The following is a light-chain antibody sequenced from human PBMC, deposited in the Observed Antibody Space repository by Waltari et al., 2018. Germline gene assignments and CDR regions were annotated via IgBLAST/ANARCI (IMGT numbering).Light chain of an antibody. CDR2: WAS. V-gene: IGKV4-1*01. J-gene: IGKJ1*01. CDR3: QQYYDTPWT. CDR1: QSVLSTSTGKSY. Sequence: EIVMAQSPDSLAVSLGERATINCGSSQSVLSTSTGKSYLAWYQQKPGQPPKLLIYWASTRESGVPDRFSCSGSGTDFTLTISSLQAEDVAVYYCQQYYDTPWTFGQGTKVEIK.